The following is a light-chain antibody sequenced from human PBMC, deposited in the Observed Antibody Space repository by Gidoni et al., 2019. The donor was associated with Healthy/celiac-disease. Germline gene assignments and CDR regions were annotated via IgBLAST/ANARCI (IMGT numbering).Light chain of an antibody. J-gene: IGLJ3*02. CDR2: KAS. CDR3: QSADSSGTWV. V-gene: IGLV3-25*03. CDR1: ALTKQY. Sequence: SYELTQPPSVSVSPGQTARITCSGHALTKQYAYWYQQKPGQAPVLVIYKASERPSGIPERFSGSSSGTTLTLTISGVQAEDEADYYCQSADSSGTWVFGGGTKLTVL.